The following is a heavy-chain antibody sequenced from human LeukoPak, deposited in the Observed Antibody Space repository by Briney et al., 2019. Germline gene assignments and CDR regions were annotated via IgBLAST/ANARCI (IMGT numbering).Heavy chain of an antibody. CDR2: IYTSGST. D-gene: IGHD2-15*01. J-gene: IGHJ6*02. V-gene: IGHV4-4*07. CDR1: GGSISSYY. CDR3: AREGEVVVAPHYGMDV. Sequence: KPSETLSLTCTVSGGSISSYYWSWIRQPAGKGLEWIGRIYTSGSTNYNPSLKSRVTMSVDTSKNQFSLKLSSVTAADTAVYYCAREGEVVVAPHYGMDVWSQGTTVTVSS.